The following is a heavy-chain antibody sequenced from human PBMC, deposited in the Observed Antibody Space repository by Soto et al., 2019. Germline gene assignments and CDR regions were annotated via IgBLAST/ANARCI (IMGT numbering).Heavy chain of an antibody. CDR3: AKGPQGGYYDSGSFYSSVY. J-gene: IGHJ4*02. Sequence: GASVKVSCKAYGFTFTSSAVQWVRQARGQRLGWIGWIVVGSGNTNYAQRFQERVTITRDMSTSTAYMELSSLRSEDTAVYYCAKGPQGGYYDSGSFYSSVYWGQGSLVTVSS. V-gene: IGHV1-58*01. CDR1: GFTFTSSA. CDR2: IVVGSGNT. D-gene: IGHD3-10*01.